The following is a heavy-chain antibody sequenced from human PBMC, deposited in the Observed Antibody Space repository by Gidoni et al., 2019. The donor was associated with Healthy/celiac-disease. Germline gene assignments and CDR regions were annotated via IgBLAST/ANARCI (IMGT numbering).Heavy chain of an antibody. D-gene: IGHD2-2*01. CDR3: AKDHEIVPAAAHFDY. J-gene: IGHJ4*02. Sequence: EVQLLESGGGLVQPGGSMRLSCAASGFTFSSYAMSWVRQAPGKGLEWVLSISGSGGSTYYADAVKGRFTISRDNSKNTLYLQMNSLRAEDTAVYYCAKDHEIVPAAAHFDYWGQGTLVTVSS. CDR1: GFTFSSYA. V-gene: IGHV3-23*01. CDR2: ISGSGGST.